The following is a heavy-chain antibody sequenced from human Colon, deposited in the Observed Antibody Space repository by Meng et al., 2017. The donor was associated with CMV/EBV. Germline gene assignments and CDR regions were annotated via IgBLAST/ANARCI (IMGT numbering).Heavy chain of an antibody. D-gene: IGHD2/OR15-2a*01. CDR2: RIRMREKT. V-gene: IGHV1-69*04. J-gene: IGHJ5*02. CDR3: ARDNNWFDP. Sequence: WVRGAGGQGLEWMERRIRMREKTDDEQSLKERVKITADRATTTTYMELRRLKTEDTAVYCCARDNNWFDPWGQGTLVTVSS.